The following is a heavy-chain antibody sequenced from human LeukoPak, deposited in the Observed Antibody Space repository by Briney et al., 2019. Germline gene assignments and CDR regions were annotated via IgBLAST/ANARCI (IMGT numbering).Heavy chain of an antibody. CDR2: IKSKSDGGTT. CDR1: GFTINNAW. CDR3: TSWEGWQRLLVY. V-gene: IGHV3-15*01. D-gene: IGHD5-12*01. J-gene: IGHJ4*02. Sequence: PGGSLRLSCAASGFTINNAWMSWVRQAPGKGLEWVGRIKSKSDGGTTVYAAPVKGRFTISRDDSKNTLYLQMNSLKTEDTAVYYCTSWEGWQRLLVYWGQGTLVTVSS.